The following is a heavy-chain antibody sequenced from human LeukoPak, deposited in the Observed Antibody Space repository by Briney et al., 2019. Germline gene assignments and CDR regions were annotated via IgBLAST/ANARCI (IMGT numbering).Heavy chain of an antibody. D-gene: IGHD2-15*01. V-gene: IGHV1-2*02. CDR3: ARDLHPPPDIVGAFDI. CDR1: GYTFTGYY. CDR2: INPNSGGT. Sequence: GASVKVSCKASGYTFTGYYMHWVRQAPGQGLEWMGWINPNSGGTNYAQKFQGRVTMTRDTSISTAYMELSRLRSDDTAVYYCARDLHPPPDIVGAFDIWGQGTMVTVSS. J-gene: IGHJ3*02.